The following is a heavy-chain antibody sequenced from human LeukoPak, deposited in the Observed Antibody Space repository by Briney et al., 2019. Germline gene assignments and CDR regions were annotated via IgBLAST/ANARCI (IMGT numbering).Heavy chain of an antibody. Sequence: PGGSLRLSCAASGFTFSSYWMSWVRQAPGKGLEWVANIKQDGSEKYYVDSVKGRFTISRDNAKNSLYLQMNSLRAEDTAVYYCARVGEIAVAGTGHAFDIWGQGTMVTVSS. CDR3: ARVGEIAVAGTGHAFDI. D-gene: IGHD6-19*01. J-gene: IGHJ3*02. V-gene: IGHV3-7*01. CDR2: IKQDGSEK. CDR1: GFTFSSYW.